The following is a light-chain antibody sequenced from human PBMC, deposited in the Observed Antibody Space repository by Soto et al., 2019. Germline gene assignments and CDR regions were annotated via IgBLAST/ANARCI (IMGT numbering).Light chain of an antibody. CDR3: QHGVTWPGT. CDR1: QGISNY. V-gene: IGKV3-11*01. J-gene: IGKJ4*01. Sequence: EIELTHSPATLSLSPGERATLSCRASQGISNYLACYQQKLGQAPRLLIYDASTRATGIPGRFSGSWSETDFTLTISGLEPEDFAVYYCQHGVTWPGTFGGGTKVEIK. CDR2: DAS.